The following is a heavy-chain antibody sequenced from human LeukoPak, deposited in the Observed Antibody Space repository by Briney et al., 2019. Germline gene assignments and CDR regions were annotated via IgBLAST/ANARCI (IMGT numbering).Heavy chain of an antibody. Sequence: SETLSLTCAVYGGSFSGYYWSWIRQPPGKGLEWIAEINHSGSTNYNPYLKSRVTISLDTSKNQFSLKLSSVTAADTTVYYCASIAVAGTVCWFDPWGQGTLVTVSS. CDR1: GGSFSGYY. D-gene: IGHD6-19*01. CDR2: INHSGST. J-gene: IGHJ5*02. CDR3: ASIAVAGTVCWFDP. V-gene: IGHV4-34*01.